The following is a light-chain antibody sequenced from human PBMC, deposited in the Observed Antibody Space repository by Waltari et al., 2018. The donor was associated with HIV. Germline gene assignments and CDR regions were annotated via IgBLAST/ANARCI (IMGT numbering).Light chain of an antibody. Sequence: QSVLAQPPSVSGTPGQRVTISCSGTTYNIGTNVVNWYRPVPGTAPHLLIASNNQRPSGVPDRFSGFKSGTSASLAINGLQSEDEADYYCATWDDTPTGHVLFGGGTKVTVL. V-gene: IGLV1-44*01. J-gene: IGLJ2*01. CDR2: SNN. CDR3: ATWDDTPTGHVL. CDR1: TYNIGTNV.